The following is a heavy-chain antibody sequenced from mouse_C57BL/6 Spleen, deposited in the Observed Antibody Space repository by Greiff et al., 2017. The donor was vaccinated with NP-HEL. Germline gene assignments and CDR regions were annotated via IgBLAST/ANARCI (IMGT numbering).Heavy chain of an antibody. V-gene: IGHV3-6*01. CDR2: ISYDGSN. D-gene: IGHD2-1*01. CDR3: ARGNSYFDY. CDR1: GYSITSGYY. Sequence: VQLKESGPGLVKPSQSLSLTCSVTGYSITSGYYWNWIRQFPGNKLEWMGYISYDGSNNYNPSLKNRISITRDTSKNQFFLKLNSVTTEDTATYYCARGNSYFDYWGQGTTLTVSS. J-gene: IGHJ2*01.